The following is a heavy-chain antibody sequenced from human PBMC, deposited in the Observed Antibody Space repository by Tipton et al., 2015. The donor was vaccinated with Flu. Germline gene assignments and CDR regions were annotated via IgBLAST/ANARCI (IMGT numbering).Heavy chain of an antibody. Sequence: LRLSCTVSGASLSGGGYYWSWIRQPPGKGLEWIGNIYNSGSTYYNPSLKSRVTISIGTSKNQFSLRLSFVTAADTAVYYCAREKDSRGSEYFQQWGQGTLVTVSS. CDR2: IYNSGST. J-gene: IGHJ1*01. CDR3: AREKDSRGSEYFQQ. V-gene: IGHV4-39*07. D-gene: IGHD6-19*01. CDR1: GASLSGGGYY.